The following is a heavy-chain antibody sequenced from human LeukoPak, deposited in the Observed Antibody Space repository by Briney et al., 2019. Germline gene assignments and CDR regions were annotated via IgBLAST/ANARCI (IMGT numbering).Heavy chain of an antibody. CDR3: ARVVTAVSYFDY. V-gene: IGHV4-38-2*01. J-gene: IGHJ4*02. CDR2: LHHSGST. CDR1: GFSISSGHY. Sequence: SETLSLTCDVSGFSISSGHYWGWIGQPPGKGLEWIGTLHHSGSTYYNPSLKSRLSISVDTSKNQFSLKLSSVTAADTAVYFCARVVTAVSYFDYWGQGTLVTVSS. D-gene: IGHD2-21*02.